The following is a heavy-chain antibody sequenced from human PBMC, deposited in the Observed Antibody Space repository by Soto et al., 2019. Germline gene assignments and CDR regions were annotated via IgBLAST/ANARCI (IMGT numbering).Heavy chain of an antibody. V-gene: IGHV3-30*04. CDR2: ISYNGNNK. CDR1: GFSISTYA. CDR3: ARRAFPYSGSPLEPWSDALDI. D-gene: IGHD1-26*01. J-gene: IGHJ3*02. Sequence: QVQLVESGGGVVQPGRSLRLSCAASGFSISTYALHWVRQAPGKGPEWVAIISYNGNNKHYAYSVKGRFTISRDNSKNTVDLQMNSLRVEATAMYYCARRAFPYSGSPLEPWSDALDIWGQGTMVTVSS.